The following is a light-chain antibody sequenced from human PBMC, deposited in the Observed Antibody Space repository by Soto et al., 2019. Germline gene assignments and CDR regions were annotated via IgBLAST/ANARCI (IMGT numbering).Light chain of an antibody. J-gene: IGLJ1*01. V-gene: IGLV2-23*02. CDR3: CSYAGRSRYV. Sequence: QSALTQPASVSGSPGQSITISCAGTSSDVGSFNLVSWYQQHPGKAPKLMIYEVTERPSGVSYRFSGSKSGDTASLTISGLRTEDEADYYCCSYAGRSRYVFGTGTKLTVL. CDR2: EVT. CDR1: SSDVGSFNL.